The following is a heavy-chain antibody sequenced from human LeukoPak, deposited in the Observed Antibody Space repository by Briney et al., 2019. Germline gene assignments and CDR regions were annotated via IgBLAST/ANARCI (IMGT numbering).Heavy chain of an antibody. J-gene: IGHJ4*02. CDR2: ISGSGGST. Sequence: GGSLRLSCAASGFTFSSYVMSWVRQAPGKGLEGVSAISGSGGSTYYADSVKGRCTIPRDNSKNTLYLQMDSLRAEDTAVYYCAKDMTCSSTSCYWFRPFDYWGQGTLVTVSS. V-gene: IGHV3-23*01. CDR3: AKDMTCSSTSCYWFRPFDY. D-gene: IGHD2-2*01. CDR1: GFTFSSYV.